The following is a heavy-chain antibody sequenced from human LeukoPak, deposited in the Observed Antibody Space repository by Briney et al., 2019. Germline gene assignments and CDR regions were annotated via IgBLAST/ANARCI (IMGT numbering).Heavy chain of an antibody. CDR2: IYGTGST. V-gene: IGHV4-38-2*01. D-gene: IGHD3-16*01. J-gene: IGHJ4*02. CDR1: VYSHGKNYY. Sequence: PSWTLSLTFPFSVYSHGKNYYWGWIRQPPGKGLEWVGRIYGTGSTSYNTSIMNRVTMSVDTSTNHFSLKLTSVPAADTAVYYCARYDSRGSASTRFDYWGQGILVTISS. CDR3: ARYDSRGSASTRFDY.